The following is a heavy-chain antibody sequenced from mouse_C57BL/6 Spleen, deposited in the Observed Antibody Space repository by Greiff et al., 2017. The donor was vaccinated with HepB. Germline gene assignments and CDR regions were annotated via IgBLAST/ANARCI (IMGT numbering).Heavy chain of an antibody. CDR3: ARDGSSYGYAMGY. CDR1: GYTFTSYW. CDR2: IYPGSGST. J-gene: IGHJ4*01. Sequence: QVQLQQPGAELVKPGASVKMSCKASGYTFTSYWITWVKQRPGQGLEWIGYIYPGSGSTNYNEKFKSKATLTGDTSSNTAYMQVSSLTSEDSAVYYCARDGSSYGYAMGYWGQGTSVTVSS. V-gene: IGHV1-55*01. D-gene: IGHD1-1*01.